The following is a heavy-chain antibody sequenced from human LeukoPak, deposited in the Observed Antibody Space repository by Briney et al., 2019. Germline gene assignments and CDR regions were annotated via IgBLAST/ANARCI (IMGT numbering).Heavy chain of an antibody. CDR3: ASADSSGHDY. Sequence: SSETLSLTCTVSGGSISSGSYYWSWIRQPAGKGLEWIGRIYTSGSTNYNPSLKSRVTISVDTSKNQFSLKLSSVTAADTAVYYCASADSSGHDYWGQGTLVTVSS. CDR1: GGSISSGSYY. D-gene: IGHD3-22*01. V-gene: IGHV4-61*02. J-gene: IGHJ4*02. CDR2: IYTSGST.